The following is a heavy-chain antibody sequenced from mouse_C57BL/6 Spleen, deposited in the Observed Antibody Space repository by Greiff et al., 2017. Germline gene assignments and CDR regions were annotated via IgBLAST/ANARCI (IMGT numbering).Heavy chain of an antibody. CDR2: IYPGSGST. D-gene: IGHD1-1*01. CDR1: GYTFTSYW. Sequence: QVQLKQPGAELVKPGASVKMSCKASGYTFTSYWITWVKQRPGQGLEWIGDIYPGSGSTNYNEKFKSKATLTVDTSSSTAYMQLSSLTSEDSAVYYCARDITTVVGAMDYWGQGTSVTVSS. J-gene: IGHJ4*01. V-gene: IGHV1-55*01. CDR3: ARDITTVVGAMDY.